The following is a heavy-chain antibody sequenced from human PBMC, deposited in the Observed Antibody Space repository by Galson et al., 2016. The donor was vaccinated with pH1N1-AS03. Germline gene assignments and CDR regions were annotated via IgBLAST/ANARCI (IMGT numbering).Heavy chain of an antibody. CDR3: ARRVDTSMEYQYYYDMDV. CDR2: IYTSRCT. CDR1: GGSISSGIYY. V-gene: IGHV4-61*02. Sequence: TLSLTCTVSGGSISSGIYYCSWIRRPAGKGLEWIGRIYTSRCTNYTPSLQSRVAISVDTSKNQFSLKLTSVTASDTSVYYYARRVDTSMEYQYYYDMDVWGQGTTVTVSS. D-gene: IGHD5-18*01. J-gene: IGHJ6*02.